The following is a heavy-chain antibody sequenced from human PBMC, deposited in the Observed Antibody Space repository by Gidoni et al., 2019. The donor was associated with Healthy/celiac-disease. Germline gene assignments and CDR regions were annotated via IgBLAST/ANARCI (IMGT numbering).Heavy chain of an antibody. CDR3: AKGEEYSSFCLRL. V-gene: IGHV3-9*01. J-gene: IGHJ4*02. CDR1: GFTFDDYA. CDR2: IRWNSGSI. D-gene: IGHD6-6*01. Sequence: EVQLVESGGGLVQPGRSLRLSCAASGFTFDDYAMHWVRQSPGKGLEWVSGIRWNSGSIGYADSVKGRFTISRDNAKNSLYLQMNSLRAEDTALYYCAKGEEYSSFCLRLWGQGTLVTVSS.